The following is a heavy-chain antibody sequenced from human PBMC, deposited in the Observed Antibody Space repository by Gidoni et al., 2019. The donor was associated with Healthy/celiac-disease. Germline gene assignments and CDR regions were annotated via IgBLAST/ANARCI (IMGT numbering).Heavy chain of an antibody. J-gene: IGHJ4*02. V-gene: IGHV4-31*03. CDR3: ARTLSLWFGAYHDY. CDR1: GGPLSRGGYY. D-gene: IGHD3-10*01. Sequence: QVHLQEPGPGLVKPSQTLSLTCTVSGGPLSRGGYYWSWIRQHPGKGLEWIGYIYYSGSTYYNPSLKSRVTISVDTSKNQFSLKLSSVTAADTAVYYCARTLSLWFGAYHDYWGQGTLVTVSS. CDR2: IYYSGST.